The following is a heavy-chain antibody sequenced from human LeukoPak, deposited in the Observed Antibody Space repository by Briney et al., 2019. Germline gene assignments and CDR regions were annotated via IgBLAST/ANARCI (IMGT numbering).Heavy chain of an antibody. J-gene: IGHJ6*03. CDR2: INTDGSTT. Sequence: GGSLRLSCAASGFTFSNYWMHWVRQAPGKGLVCVSRINTDGSTTTYADSVKGRFTISRDNAKNTLYLQMNSLRAEDTAVYYCARDPGGYAYLYYYMDVWGKGTTVTVSS. CDR1: GFTFSNYW. D-gene: IGHD5-12*01. V-gene: IGHV3-74*03. CDR3: ARDPGGYAYLYYYMDV.